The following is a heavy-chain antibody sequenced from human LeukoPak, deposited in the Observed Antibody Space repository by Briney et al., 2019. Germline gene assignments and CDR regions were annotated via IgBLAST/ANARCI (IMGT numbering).Heavy chain of an antibody. D-gene: IGHD2-2*01. CDR3: ARGGWSLGYCSSSSCLDWFDP. Sequence: ASVKVSCKASRYTFTDYYMHWVRQAPGQGLEWMGWINPNSGGTNYAQKFQGRITMTRDTSISTAYMELSRLRSDDTAVYYCARGGWSLGYCSSSSCLDWFDPWGQGTLVTVSS. CDR2: INPNSGGT. CDR1: RYTFTDYY. J-gene: IGHJ5*02. V-gene: IGHV1-2*02.